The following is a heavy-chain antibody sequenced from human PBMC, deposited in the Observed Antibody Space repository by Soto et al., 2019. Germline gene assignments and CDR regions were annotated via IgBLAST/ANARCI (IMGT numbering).Heavy chain of an antibody. CDR3: AKDFTPDSRWDIDY. CDR2: IIGAGAP. V-gene: IGHV3-23*01. D-gene: IGHD1-26*01. CDR1: GFTFSIYA. Sequence: EVQLLESGGGLVQPGGSLRLSCAASGFTFSIYAMNWVRQAPGKGLEWVAGIIGAGAPYYADPVKGRFTISRDNSKNTLYLQMNSLRDEDTALYFCAKDFTPDSRWDIDYWGQGTLVTVSS. J-gene: IGHJ4*02.